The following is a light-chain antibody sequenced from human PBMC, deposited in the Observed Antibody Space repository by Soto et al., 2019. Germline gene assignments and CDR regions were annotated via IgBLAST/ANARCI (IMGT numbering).Light chain of an antibody. V-gene: IGLV1-44*01. CDR3: ATWDGSRNGWG. CDR2: SSN. J-gene: IGLJ3*02. Sequence: QSVLTQPPSASGTPGQRVTISCSGSSSNIGRDTVNWYQQLPGTAPKLLIYSSNQRPSGVPDRFSGSKSGTSASLAISGLQSEDEAEYYCATWDGSRNGWGFGGGTKLTVL. CDR1: SSNIGRDT.